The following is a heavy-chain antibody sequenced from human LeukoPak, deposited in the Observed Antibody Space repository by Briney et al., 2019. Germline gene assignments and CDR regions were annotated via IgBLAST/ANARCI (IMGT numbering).Heavy chain of an antibody. D-gene: IGHD4-17*01. J-gene: IGHJ4*02. V-gene: IGHV4-39*01. CDR2: IYYSGST. CDR1: GGSISSSSYY. CDR3: ARRGDYLNYFDY. Sequence: SETLSLTCTVSGGSISSSSYYWGWVRQPPGEGLEWIGSIYYSGSTYYNPSLKSRVTISVDTSKNQFSLKLSSVTAADTAVYYCARRGDYLNYFDYWGQGTLVTVSS.